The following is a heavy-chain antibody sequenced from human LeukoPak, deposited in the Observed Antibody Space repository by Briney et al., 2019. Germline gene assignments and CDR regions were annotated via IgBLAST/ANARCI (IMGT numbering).Heavy chain of an antibody. CDR3: ATTGYYDSSGYYYMYFQH. V-gene: IGHV1-18*01. CDR1: GYTFTSYG. CDR2: ISTYNGNT. J-gene: IGHJ1*01. D-gene: IGHD3-22*01. Sequence: ASVKVSCKASGYTFTSYGISWVRQAPGQGLEWMGWISTYNGNTNYAQKLQGRVTMTTDTSTSTAYMELRSLRSDDTAVYYCATTGYYDSSGYYYMYFQHWGQGTLVTDSS.